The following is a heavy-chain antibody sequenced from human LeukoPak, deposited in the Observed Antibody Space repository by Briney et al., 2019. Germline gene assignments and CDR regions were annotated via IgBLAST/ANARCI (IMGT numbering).Heavy chain of an antibody. Sequence: SVKVSCKASGFTFTSSAVQWVRQARGQRLEWIGGIVVGSGNTNYAQKFQERVTITRDMSTSTAYMELSSLRSEDTAVYYCAADHLHYDSSGSKENWGQGTLVTVSS. CDR2: IVVGSGNT. J-gene: IGHJ4*02. CDR1: GFTFTSSA. V-gene: IGHV1-58*01. D-gene: IGHD3-22*01. CDR3: AADHLHYDSSGSKEN.